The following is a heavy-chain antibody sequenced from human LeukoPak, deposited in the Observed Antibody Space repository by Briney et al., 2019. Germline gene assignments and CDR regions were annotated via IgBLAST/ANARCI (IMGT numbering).Heavy chain of an antibody. CDR2: TKGDGSET. J-gene: IGHJ4*02. V-gene: IGHV3-7*01. CDR3: AREIPLGTTTLDL. D-gene: IGHD1-7*01. Sequence: PGGSLRLSCAASGFTFSSYWMSWVRLAPGKGLELVANTKGDGSETYYVASVRGRFTISRDNAKNSLYLQMSSLRVEDTAVYYCAREIPLGTTTLDLWGQGTLVTVSS. CDR1: GFTFSSYW.